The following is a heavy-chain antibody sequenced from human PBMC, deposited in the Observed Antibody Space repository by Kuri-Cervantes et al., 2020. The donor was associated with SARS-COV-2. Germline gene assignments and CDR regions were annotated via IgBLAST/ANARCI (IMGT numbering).Heavy chain of an antibody. CDR1: GFTFSSYS. V-gene: IGHV3-21*01. J-gene: IGHJ2*01. Sequence: GGSLRLSCAASGFTFSSYSMNWVRQAPGKGLEWVSSISSSSYIYYADSVKGRFTISRDNAKNSLYLQMNSLRAEDTAVYYCARDAHMVRFLEWLLTFGYFDLWGRGTLVTVSS. CDR2: ISSSSYI. D-gene: IGHD3-3*01. CDR3: ARDAHMVRFLEWLLTFGYFDL.